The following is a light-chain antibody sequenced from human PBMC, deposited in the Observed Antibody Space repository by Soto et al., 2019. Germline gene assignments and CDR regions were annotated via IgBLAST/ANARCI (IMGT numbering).Light chain of an antibody. CDR3: QSYDSSLSGFV. CDR1: SSNIGAGFD. J-gene: IGLJ1*01. CDR2: GNN. Sequence: QSVLTQPPSVSGAPGQRVTISCTGASSNIGAGFDVHWYQLLPGTAPKLLISGNNNRPSGVPDRFSGSKFGTSASLAITGLQAEDEADYYCQSYDSSLSGFVFGTGTKLTVL. V-gene: IGLV1-40*01.